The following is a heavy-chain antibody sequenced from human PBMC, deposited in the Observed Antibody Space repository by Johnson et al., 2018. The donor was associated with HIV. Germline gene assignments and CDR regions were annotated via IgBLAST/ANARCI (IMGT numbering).Heavy chain of an antibody. D-gene: IGHD1-26*01. J-gene: IGHJ3*02. Sequence: VQLVESGGGVVRPGGSLRLSCAASGFTFDDYGMSWVRQAPGKGLEWVSGINWNGGSTGYADSVKGRFTISRDNAKNSLHLQMNSLRAEDTALYYCAKDTTSDLGGNYYASSSDAYDMWGQGTMVIVSS. CDR2: INWNGGST. CDR3: AKDTTSDLGGNYYASSSDAYDM. CDR1: GFTFDDYG. V-gene: IGHV3-20*04.